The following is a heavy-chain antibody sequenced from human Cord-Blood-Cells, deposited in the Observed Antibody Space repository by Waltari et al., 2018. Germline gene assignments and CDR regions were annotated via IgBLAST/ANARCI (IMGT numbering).Heavy chain of an antibody. D-gene: IGHD2-8*01. CDR2: ISYDGSNK. V-gene: IGHV3-30*18. CDR3: AKDKSDRNGNYYYGMDV. J-gene: IGHJ6*02. Sequence: QVQLVESGGGVVQPGRSLRLSCAASGFTFSSYGMHWVRQAHGKGLEWVAVISYDGSNKYYADSVKGRFTISRDNSKNTLYLQMNSLRAEDTAVYYCAKDKSDRNGNYYYGMDVWGQGTTVTVSS. CDR1: GFTFSSYG.